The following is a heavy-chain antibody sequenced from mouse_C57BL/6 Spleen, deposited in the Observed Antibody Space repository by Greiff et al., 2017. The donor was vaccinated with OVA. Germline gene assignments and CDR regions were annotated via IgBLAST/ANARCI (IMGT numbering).Heavy chain of an antibody. CDR1: GYAFSSSW. J-gene: IGHJ4*01. CDR3: ARQNSNYDAMDY. CDR2: IYPGDGDT. V-gene: IGHV1-82*01. Sequence: VQLQQSGPELVKPGASVKISCKASGYAFSSSWMNWVKQRPGKGLEWIGRIYPGDGDTNYNGKFKGKATLTADKSSSTADMQRSSLTSEDSAVYFCARQNSNYDAMDYWGQGTSVTVSS. D-gene: IGHD2-5*01.